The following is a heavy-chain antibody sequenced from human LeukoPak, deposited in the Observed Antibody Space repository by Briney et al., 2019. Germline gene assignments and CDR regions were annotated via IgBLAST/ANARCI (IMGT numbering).Heavy chain of an antibody. J-gene: IGHJ6*03. V-gene: IGHV3-30*04. CDR2: ISYDGSNK. Sequence: GRSLRLSCAASGFTFSSYAMHWVRQAPGKGLEWVAVISYDGSNKYYADSVKGRFTISRDNSKNTLYLQMNSLRAEDTAVYYCASGYCSGGSCYPRRHYYYYYMDVWGKGTTVTISS. CDR1: GFTFSSYA. D-gene: IGHD2-15*01. CDR3: ASGYCSGGSCYPRRHYYYYYMDV.